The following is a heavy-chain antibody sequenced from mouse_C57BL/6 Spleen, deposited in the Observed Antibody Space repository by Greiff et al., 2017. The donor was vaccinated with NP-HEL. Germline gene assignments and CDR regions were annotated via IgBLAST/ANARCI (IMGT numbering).Heavy chain of an antibody. J-gene: IGHJ2*01. D-gene: IGHD1-1*01. CDR3: ARYYYGSSYFDY. CDR1: GYTFTSYW. CDR2: IYPGSGST. Sequence: QVQLKQPGAELVKPGASVKMSCKASGYTFTSYWITWVKQRPGQGLEWIGDIYPGSGSTNYNEKFKSKATLTVDTSSSTAYMQRSSLTSEDSAVYYCARYYYGSSYFDYWGQGTTLTVSS. V-gene: IGHV1-55*01.